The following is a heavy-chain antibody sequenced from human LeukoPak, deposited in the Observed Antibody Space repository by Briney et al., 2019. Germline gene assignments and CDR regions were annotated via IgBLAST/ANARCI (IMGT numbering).Heavy chain of an antibody. D-gene: IGHD6-25*01. V-gene: IGHV3-21*01. CDR2: ISSSSSYI. CDR1: GFTFSSYS. Sequence: PGGSLRLSCAASGFTFSSYSMNWVRKAPGKGLEWVSSISSSSSYIYYADSVKGRFTISRDNAKNSLYLQMNSLRAEDTAVYYCARDRLDAFDIWGQGTMVTVSS. J-gene: IGHJ3*02. CDR3: ARDRLDAFDI.